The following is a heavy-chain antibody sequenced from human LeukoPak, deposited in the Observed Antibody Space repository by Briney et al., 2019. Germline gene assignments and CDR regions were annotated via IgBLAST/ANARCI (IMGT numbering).Heavy chain of an antibody. CDR3: TTVAASSGWYYFDY. D-gene: IGHD6-19*01. CDR2: IRSKAYGGTT. CDR1: GFTFGDYA. Sequence: PGGSLRLSCTASGFTFGDYAMSWVRQAPGKGLEWVGFIRSKAYGGTTEYAASVKGRFTISRDDSKSIAYLQMNSLKTEDTAVYCCTTVAASSGWYYFDYWGQGTLVTVSS. V-gene: IGHV3-49*04. J-gene: IGHJ4*02.